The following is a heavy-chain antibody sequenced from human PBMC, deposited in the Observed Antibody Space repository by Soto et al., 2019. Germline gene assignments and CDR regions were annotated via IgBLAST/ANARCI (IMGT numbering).Heavy chain of an antibody. CDR3: ARGKEEYSGYDR. D-gene: IGHD5-12*01. CDR1: GGSISSYY. CDR2: IYYSGST. J-gene: IGHJ4*02. V-gene: IGHV4-59*01. Sequence: SETLSLTCTVSGGSISSYYWSWIRQPPGKGLEWIGYIYYSGSTNYNPSLKSRVTISVDTSKNQFSLKLSSVTAADTAVYYCARGKEEYSGYDRWGQGTLVTVSS.